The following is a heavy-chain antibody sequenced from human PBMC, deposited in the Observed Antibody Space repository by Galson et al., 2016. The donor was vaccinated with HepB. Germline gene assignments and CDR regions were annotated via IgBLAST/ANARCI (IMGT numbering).Heavy chain of an antibody. CDR1: GFSISGYA. Sequence: SLRLSCAASGFSISGYAMHWVRQAPGKGLEWVAFMSHDENNEQYPDSVKGRFAISRDSSKDTLSLQLDSLRVEDTAVYYCTREHLQRRTGLDLWGRGTLVTVSS. D-gene: IGHD6-25*01. CDR2: MSHDENNE. CDR3: TREHLQRRTGLDL. V-gene: IGHV3-30*09. J-gene: IGHJ4*02.